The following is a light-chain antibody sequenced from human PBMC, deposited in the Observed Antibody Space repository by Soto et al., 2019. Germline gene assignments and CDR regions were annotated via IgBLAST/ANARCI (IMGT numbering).Light chain of an antibody. CDR1: HDINNY. CDR2: DSS. V-gene: IGKV1-33*01. J-gene: IGKJ5*01. Sequence: DIKMTQSPSSLSASVGDRVTIICQASHDINNYLNWYQQKPGKAPKLLIYDSSNLEIGVPSRFSGSGYGTLFSFTISSLQPEDISTYYCQQCDNLPFTFGQGKRLEIK. CDR3: QQCDNLPFT.